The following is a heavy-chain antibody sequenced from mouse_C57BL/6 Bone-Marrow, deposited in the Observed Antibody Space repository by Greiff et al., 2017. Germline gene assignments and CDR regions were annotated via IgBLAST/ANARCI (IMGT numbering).Heavy chain of an antibody. CDR1: GYTFTDYY. CDR2: INPNNGGT. J-gene: IGHJ3*01. D-gene: IGHD2-4*01. V-gene: IGHV1-26*01. Sequence: EVQLQQSGPELVKPGASVKISCKASGYTFTDYYMNWVKQSHGKSLEWIGDINPNNGGTSYNQKFKGKATLTVDKSSSTAYMELRSLTSEDSAVYYCARRSDYSFAYWGQGTLVTVSA. CDR3: ARRSDYSFAY.